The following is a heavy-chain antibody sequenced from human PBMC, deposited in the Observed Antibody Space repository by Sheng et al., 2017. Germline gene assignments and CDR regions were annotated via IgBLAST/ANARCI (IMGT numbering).Heavy chain of an antibody. Sequence: EVQLVESGGGLVQPGGSLRLSCAASGFTVSSNYMSWVRQAPGKGLEWVSVIYSGGKTYYADSVRGRFTISRDNSKNTLYLQMNSQRAEDTAVYYCARDSGDYGGNGIDYWGQGTLVTVSS. CDR1: GFTVSSNY. CDR2: IYSGGKT. V-gene: IGHV3-66*01. J-gene: IGHJ4*02. CDR3: ARDSGDYGGNGIDY. D-gene: IGHD4-17*01.